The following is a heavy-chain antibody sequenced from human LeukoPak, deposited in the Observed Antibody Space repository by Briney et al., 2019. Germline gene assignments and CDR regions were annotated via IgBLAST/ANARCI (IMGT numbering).Heavy chain of an antibody. V-gene: IGHV4-30-4*01. CDR3: AREAVWFGELKGSQTDY. D-gene: IGHD3-10*01. Sequence: SQTLSLTCTVSGGSISSGDYYWSWIRQPPGKGLEWIGYIYYSGSTYYNPSLKSRVTISVDTSKNQFSLKLSSVTAADTAVYYCAREAVWFGELKGSQTDYWGQGTLVTVSS. CDR2: IYYSGST. J-gene: IGHJ4*02. CDR1: GGSISSGDYY.